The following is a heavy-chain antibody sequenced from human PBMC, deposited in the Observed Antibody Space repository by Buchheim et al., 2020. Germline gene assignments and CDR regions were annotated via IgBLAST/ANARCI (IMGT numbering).Heavy chain of an antibody. Sequence: QVQLVQSGREVKKPGASVKVSCKASGYTLSSYGLAWVRQAPGQGPEWMGWSSSHNGSPKYAQKFKGRVTMTTDTSTNTDYLELRSLRSDDTAVYYCARDTRGPIFGVVKGFDYWGQGTL. D-gene: IGHD3-3*01. CDR1: GYTLSSYG. V-gene: IGHV1-18*04. CDR3: ARDTRGPIFGVVKGFDY. J-gene: IGHJ4*02. CDR2: SSSHNGSP.